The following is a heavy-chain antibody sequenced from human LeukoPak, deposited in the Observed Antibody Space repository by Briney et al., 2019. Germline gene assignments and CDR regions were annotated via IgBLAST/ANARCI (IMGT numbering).Heavy chain of an antibody. J-gene: IGHJ6*03. V-gene: IGHV3-20*04. CDR1: GFTFDDYG. D-gene: IGHD2-2*01. CDR3: ARRGVVPAAKGYYYYYYMDV. CDR2: INWNGGST. Sequence: GWSLRLSCAASGFTFDDYGMRWVRQAPGKGLEWVSGINWNGGSTGYADSVKGRFTISRDNAKNSLYLQMNSLRAEDTALYYCARRGVVPAAKGYYYYYYMDVWGKRTTVTVSS.